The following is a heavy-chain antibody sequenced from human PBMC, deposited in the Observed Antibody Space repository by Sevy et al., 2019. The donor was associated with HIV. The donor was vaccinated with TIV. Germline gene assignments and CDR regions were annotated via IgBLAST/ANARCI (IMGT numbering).Heavy chain of an antibody. Sequence: GGSLRLSCAASGFTFSRYWMSWVRQAPGKGLELVSSINAISSNIYYADSVKGRFTISRDNAENSLYLQMNSVRAEDTAVYYCARDLFSGGNAVYGYWGQGTLVTVSS. D-gene: IGHD2-15*01. CDR2: INAISSNI. CDR3: ARDLFSGGNAVYGY. V-gene: IGHV3-21*01. J-gene: IGHJ4*02. CDR1: GFTFSRYW.